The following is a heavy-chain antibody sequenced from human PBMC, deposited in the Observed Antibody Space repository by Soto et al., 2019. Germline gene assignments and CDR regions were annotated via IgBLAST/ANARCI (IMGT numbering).Heavy chain of an antibody. CDR1: GFTFSSYA. D-gene: IGHD2-8*01. CDR2: ISYDGCNK. V-gene: IGHV3-30*04. Sequence: GGSLRLSCAASGFTFSSYAMHWVRQAPGKGLEWVAVISYDGCNKYYADSVKGRFTISRDNSKNTLYLQMNSLRAEDTAVDYCALAGKNGDALDAFDLWGQGTMVTVSS. CDR3: ALAGKNGDALDAFDL. J-gene: IGHJ3*01.